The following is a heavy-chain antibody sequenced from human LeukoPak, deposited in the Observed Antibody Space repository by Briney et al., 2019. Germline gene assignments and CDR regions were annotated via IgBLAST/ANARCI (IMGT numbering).Heavy chain of an antibody. J-gene: IGHJ5*02. Sequence: PGGSLRLPCAASGFTFSSYWMHWVRQAPGKGLVWVSRIKSDGSSTSYADSVKGRFTISRDNVKNTLYLQMNSLRAEDTAVYYCARDGSSWSNWLDPWGQGTLVTVSS. CDR2: IKSDGSST. CDR1: GFTFSSYW. V-gene: IGHV3-74*01. CDR3: ARDGSSWSNWLDP. D-gene: IGHD6-13*01.